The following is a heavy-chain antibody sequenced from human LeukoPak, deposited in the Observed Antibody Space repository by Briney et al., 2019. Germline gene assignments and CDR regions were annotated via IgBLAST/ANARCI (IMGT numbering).Heavy chain of an antibody. CDR2: ISSSGGNT. Sequence: GGSLRLSCAASGFTFSDSAMTWVREVPGKGLEWVSLISSSGGNTYYADSVKGRFTISRDNSKNTLSLQMNSLRVEDTAIYYCAKDIQLSTWGLGTMVTVSS. J-gene: IGHJ3*01. CDR3: AKDIQLST. D-gene: IGHD3-16*02. V-gene: IGHV3-23*01. CDR1: GFTFSDSA.